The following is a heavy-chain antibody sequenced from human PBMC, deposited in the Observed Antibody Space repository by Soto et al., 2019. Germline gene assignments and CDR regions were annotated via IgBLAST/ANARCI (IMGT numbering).Heavy chain of an antibody. CDR1: GFTFSSYA. J-gene: IGHJ6*02. CDR2: ISYDGSNK. CDR3: ARDRGRIAACMDV. D-gene: IGHD6-13*01. V-gene: IGHV3-30-3*01. Sequence: PGGSLRLSYAASGFTFSSYAMHWVRQAPGKGLEWVAVISYDGSNKYYADSVKGRFTISRDNSKNTLYLQMNSLRAEDTAVYYCARDRGRIAACMDVWGQGTTVTVSS.